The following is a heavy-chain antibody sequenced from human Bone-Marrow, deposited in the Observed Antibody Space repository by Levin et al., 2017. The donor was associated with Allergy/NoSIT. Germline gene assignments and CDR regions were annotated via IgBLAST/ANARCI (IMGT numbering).Heavy chain of an antibody. V-gene: IGHV3-48*01. J-gene: IGHJ4*02. Sequence: SCAASGFTLSTYAMTWVRQAPGKGLEWVSHISRSGNAIYGDSVKGRFSISTDNAKNSLYLQMSSLRAEDTAVYYCARDSGIAGADDYWGQGTLVTVSS. CDR3: ARDSGIAGADDY. CDR2: ISRSGNAI. D-gene: IGHD6-13*01. CDR1: GFTLSTYA.